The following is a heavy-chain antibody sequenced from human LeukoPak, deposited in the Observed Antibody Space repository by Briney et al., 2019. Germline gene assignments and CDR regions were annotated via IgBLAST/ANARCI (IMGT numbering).Heavy chain of an antibody. V-gene: IGHV3-48*03. CDR3: ARMAVAGQYNDY. D-gene: IGHD6-19*01. J-gene: IGHJ4*02. CDR1: GFTFNSYE. Sequence: GGSLRLSCAASGFTFNSYEMSWVRQAPGKGLEWVSYISSSGDSLYYADSVKGRFAISRDNARNSLYLQMNSLRAEDTAIYYCARMAVAGQYNDYWGQGTLVTVSS. CDR2: ISSSGDSL.